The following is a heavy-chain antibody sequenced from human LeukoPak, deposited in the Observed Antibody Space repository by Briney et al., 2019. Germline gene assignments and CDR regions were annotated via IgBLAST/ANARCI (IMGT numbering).Heavy chain of an antibody. CDR3: ARSRDGYNGGIGY. D-gene: IGHD5-24*01. J-gene: IGHJ4*02. V-gene: IGHV1-18*01. CDR1: GYTFTSYG. CDR2: ISAYNGNT. Sequence: GASVKVSCKASGYTFTSYGISWVRQAPGQGLEWMGWISAYNGNTNYAQKLQGRVTMTTDTSTSTGYMELRRLRSDDTAVYYCARSRDGYNGGIGYWGQGTLVTVSS.